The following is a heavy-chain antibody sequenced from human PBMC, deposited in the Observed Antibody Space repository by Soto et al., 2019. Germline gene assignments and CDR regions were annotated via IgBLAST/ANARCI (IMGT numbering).Heavy chain of an antibody. CDR1: GDTFTTTY. CDR3: ARESGGATATLDYYYFYMDV. Sequence: QVKLLQSGAEVKKPGPSVPVSCRSFGDTFTTTYIHWGRKAPGKGFEWMGWINPNGGVTKYAQKFQGWVTMTRDTSIRTVYMQLSRLRSDDTAVYYCARESGGATATLDYYYFYMDVWGTGTTVTVSS. V-gene: IGHV1-2*04. J-gene: IGHJ6*03. CDR2: INPNGGVT. D-gene: IGHD5-12*01.